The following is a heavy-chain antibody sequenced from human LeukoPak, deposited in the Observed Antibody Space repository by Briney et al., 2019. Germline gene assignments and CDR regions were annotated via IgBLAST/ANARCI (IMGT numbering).Heavy chain of an antibody. V-gene: IGHV3-21*01. J-gene: IGHJ4*02. Sequence: GGSLRLSCTPSGFTFSSYAMSWVRQAPGKGLEWVSSISSSSSYIYYADSVKGRFTISRDNAKNSLYLQMNSLRAEDTAVYYCARDRAVTEPFDYWGQGTLVTVSS. CDR1: GFTFSSYA. CDR2: ISSSSSYI. CDR3: ARDRAVTEPFDY. D-gene: IGHD1-14*01.